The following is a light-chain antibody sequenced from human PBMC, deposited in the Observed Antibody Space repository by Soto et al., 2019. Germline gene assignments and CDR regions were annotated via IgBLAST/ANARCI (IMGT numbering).Light chain of an antibody. V-gene: IGLV1-51*01. CDR1: SSNIGGNS. CDR3: GSWDSSLSASV. J-gene: IGLJ1*01. Sequence: QSVLTQPPSVSAAPGQRVTISCSGSSSNIGGNSVSWYQQLPGTAPKLLIYDDDKRPSGIPDRFSGSKSGTSATLGITGFQTGDEADYYCGSWDSSLSASVFXTGTKATVL. CDR2: DDD.